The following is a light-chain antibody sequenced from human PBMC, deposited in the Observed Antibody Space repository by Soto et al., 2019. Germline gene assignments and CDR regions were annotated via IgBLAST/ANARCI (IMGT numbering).Light chain of an antibody. J-gene: IGKJ4*01. CDR1: QSVSSY. CDR2: DAS. Sequence: EIVLTQSPGTLSLSPGESATLSCRASQSVSSYLAWYQQKPGQAPRLLIYDASNRATGIPARFSGSGSGTDFTLTISSLEPEDFAVYYCQQRSNRPLTFGGGTRWIS. CDR3: QQRSNRPLT. V-gene: IGKV3-11*01.